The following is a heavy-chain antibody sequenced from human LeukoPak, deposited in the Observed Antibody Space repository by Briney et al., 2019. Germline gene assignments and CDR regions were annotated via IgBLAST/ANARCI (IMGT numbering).Heavy chain of an antibody. J-gene: IGHJ4*02. D-gene: IGHD4-23*01. V-gene: IGHV1-18*01. CDR1: GYTFTSFG. CDR2: ISAYNGDT. CDR3: ARQGYGGHSRGAADY. Sequence: GASVKVSCKASGYTFTSFGISWVRQAPGQGLEWMGWISAYNGDTNYAHNLQGRVTMTTDTSTSTAYMELRSLRSDDTAVYYCARQGYGGHSRGAADYWGQGTLVTVSS.